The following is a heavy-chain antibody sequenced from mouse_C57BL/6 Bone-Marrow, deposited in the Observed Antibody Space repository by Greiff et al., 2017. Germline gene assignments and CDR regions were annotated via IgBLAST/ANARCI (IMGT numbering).Heavy chain of an antibody. CDR2: IYPGDGDT. Sequence: VKLQESGPELVKPGASVKISCQASGYAFSSSWMNWVQQRPGKGLEWIGRIYPGDGDTNYNGKFKGQATLTADKSSSTAYMQLSSLTSEDSAVYFCARGAYDGYPYYFDYWGQGTTLTVSS. D-gene: IGHD2-3*01. J-gene: IGHJ2*01. CDR1: GYAFSSSW. V-gene: IGHV1-82*01. CDR3: ARGAYDGYPYYFDY.